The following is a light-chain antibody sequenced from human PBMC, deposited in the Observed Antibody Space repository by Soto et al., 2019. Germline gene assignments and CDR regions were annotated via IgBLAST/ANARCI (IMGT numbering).Light chain of an antibody. V-gene: IGKV3-20*01. CDR2: GAS. CDR3: QQYHSSPWT. J-gene: IGKJ1*01. Sequence: VMTQSSGTLSLSPGERATLSCRASQSLSSSYIAWYQQKPGQAPRLLIYGASSRATGIPDRFSGSGSGTDFTLTISRLEPEDFAVYYCQQYHSSPWTFGQGTKVDIK. CDR1: QSLSSSY.